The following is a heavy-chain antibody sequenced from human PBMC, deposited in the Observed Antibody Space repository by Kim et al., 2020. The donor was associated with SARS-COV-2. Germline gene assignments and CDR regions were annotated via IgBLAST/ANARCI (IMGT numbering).Heavy chain of an antibody. CDR3: TRAPTGDY. D-gene: IGHD3-10*01. CDR1: GFTFSDYR. J-gene: IGHJ4*02. V-gene: IGHV3-7*03. Sequence: GGSLRLSCAASGFTFSDYRMSWVRQSPGKGLEWVANIKQDGSEKYYVDSVKGRFSISRDNAKNSLNLQMNSLRAEDMAVYYCTRAPTGDYWGQGTLVTVSS. CDR2: IKQDGSEK.